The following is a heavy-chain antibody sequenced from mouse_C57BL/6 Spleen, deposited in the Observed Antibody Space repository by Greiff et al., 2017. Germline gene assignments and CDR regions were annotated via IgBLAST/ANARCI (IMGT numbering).Heavy chain of an antibody. D-gene: IGHD4-1*01. CDR3: ALGRPFDY. CDR1: GYTFTDYY. V-gene: IGHV1-26*01. J-gene: IGHJ2*01. Sequence: EVQLQQSGPELVKPGASVKISCKASGYTFTDYYMNWVKQSHGKSLEWIGDINPNNGGTSYNQKFKGKATLTVDKSSSTAYMELRSLTSEDSAVYYCALGRPFDYWGQGTTLTVSS. CDR2: INPNNGGT.